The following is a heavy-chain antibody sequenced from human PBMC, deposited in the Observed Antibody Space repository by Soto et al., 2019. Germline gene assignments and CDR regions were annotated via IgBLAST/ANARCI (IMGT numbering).Heavy chain of an antibody. CDR1: GGSVSSGSYY. CDR3: ARGPLVVVAATMAYYGMDV. CDR2: IYYSGST. V-gene: IGHV4-61*01. Sequence: QVQLQESGPGLVKPSETLSLTCTVSGGSVSSGSYYWSWIRQPPGKGLEWIGYIYYSGSTNYNPSRKSQVTISVDTSKNQFSLKLGSVAAADTAVYYRARGPLVVVAATMAYYGMDVWGQGTTVTVSS. D-gene: IGHD2-15*01. J-gene: IGHJ6*02.